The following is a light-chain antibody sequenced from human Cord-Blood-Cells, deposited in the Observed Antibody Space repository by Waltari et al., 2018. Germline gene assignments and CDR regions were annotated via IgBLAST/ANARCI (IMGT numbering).Light chain of an antibody. V-gene: IGKV1-9*01. J-gene: IGKJ4*01. Sequence: IQLTQSPSSLSASVGDRVTITCRASQGISSYLASYQQKPGKAPKLLIYAASTLQSGVPSRFSGSGSGTDFTLTISSLQPEDFATYYRQQLNSYPLTFGGGTKVEIK. CDR3: QQLNSYPLT. CDR1: QGISSY. CDR2: AAS.